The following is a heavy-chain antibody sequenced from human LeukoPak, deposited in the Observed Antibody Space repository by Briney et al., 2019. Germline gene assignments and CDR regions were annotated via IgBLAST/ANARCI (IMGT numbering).Heavy chain of an antibody. V-gene: IGHV3-53*01. D-gene: IGHD3-9*01. Sequence: GGSLRLSCAASGFTVSSNYMSWVRQAPGKGLEWVSVIYSGGSTYYADSVKGRFTISRDNSKNTLYLQMNSLRAEDTAVYYCARGKILRYFDWRTYYYYGMDVWAKGPRSPSP. CDR3: ARGKILRYFDWRTYYYYGMDV. CDR1: GFTVSSNY. CDR2: IYSGGST. J-gene: IGHJ6*02.